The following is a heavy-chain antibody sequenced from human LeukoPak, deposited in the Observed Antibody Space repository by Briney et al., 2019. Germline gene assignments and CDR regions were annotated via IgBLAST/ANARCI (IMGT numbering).Heavy chain of an antibody. CDR2: INHSGST. D-gene: IGHD2-15*01. J-gene: IGHJ5*01. CDR3: ARVGDCSVDSNCYHFADWFDS. CDR1: GGSFSGYY. Sequence: SETLSLNCAVYGGSFSGYYWSWLRQPPGQGLEWIGEINHSGSTNYNPSLKSRVTISVDTSKNQFSLKLSSVPAADTAVYYCARVGDCSVDSNCYHFADWFDSWREGTLVTASS. V-gene: IGHV4-34*01.